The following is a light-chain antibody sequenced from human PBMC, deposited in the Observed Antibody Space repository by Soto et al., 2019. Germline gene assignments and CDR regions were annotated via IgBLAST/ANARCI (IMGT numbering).Light chain of an antibody. CDR2: NNN. CDR3: ATWDDGLNGWV. CDR1: SSNIGSSD. J-gene: IGLJ3*02. Sequence: QPVLTQPPSASGTPGQRVTISCSGSSSNIGSSDVSWYQQLPGTAPKLLIYNNNQRPSGVPDRFSGSRSATSASLAISGLQSEDEADYYCATWDDGLNGWVFGGGTKLTVL. V-gene: IGLV1-44*01.